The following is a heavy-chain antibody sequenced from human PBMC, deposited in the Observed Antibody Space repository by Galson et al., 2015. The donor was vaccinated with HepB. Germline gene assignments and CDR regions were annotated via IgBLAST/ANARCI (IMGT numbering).Heavy chain of an antibody. V-gene: IGHV3-21*01. CDR1: GFTFSTYT. D-gene: IGHD3-16*01. Sequence: SLRLSCAASGFTFSTYTLNWVRQAPGKGLEWVSSINSGGNNIYYADSVEGRFTISRDNAKSSLFPQMNSLRAEDTAVYYCARDMIVWDPNYYYAMDVWGQGTTVTVSS. CDR2: INSGGNNI. J-gene: IGHJ6*02. CDR3: ARDMIVWDPNYYYAMDV.